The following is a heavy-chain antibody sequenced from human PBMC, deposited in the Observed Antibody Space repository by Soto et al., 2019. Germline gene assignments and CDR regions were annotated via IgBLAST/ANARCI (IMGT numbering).Heavy chain of an antibody. CDR3: AREAARPKNYFDY. CDR1: GGSISSGGYS. Sequence: PSETLSLTCAVSGGSISSGGYSWSWIRQPPGKGLEWIGYIYHSGSTYYNPSLKSRVTISVDRPKNQFSLNLSSVTAADTAVYYCAREAARPKNYFDYWGQGTLVTVSS. D-gene: IGHD6-6*01. CDR2: IYHSGST. J-gene: IGHJ4*02. V-gene: IGHV4-30-2*01.